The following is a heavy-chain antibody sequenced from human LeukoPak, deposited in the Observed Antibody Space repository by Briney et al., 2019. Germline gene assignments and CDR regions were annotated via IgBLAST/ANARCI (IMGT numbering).Heavy chain of an antibody. J-gene: IGHJ6*03. CDR3: ARDHVDIAMEYYYYYYMDV. Sequence: GASVKVSCKASGGTFSSYAISWVRQAPGQGLEWMGGIIPIFGTANYAQKFQGRVTITADKSTSTAYMELSSLRSEDTAVYYCARDHVDIAMEYYYYYYMDVWGKGTTVTVSS. CDR2: IIPIFGTA. CDR1: GGTFSSYA. D-gene: IGHD5-18*01. V-gene: IGHV1-69*06.